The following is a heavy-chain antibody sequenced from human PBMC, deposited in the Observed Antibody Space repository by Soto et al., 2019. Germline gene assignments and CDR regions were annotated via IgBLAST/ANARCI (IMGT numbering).Heavy chain of an antibody. D-gene: IGHD1-26*01. CDR2: IDQDGSTT. CDR1: GFTFSSYW. J-gene: IGHJ4*02. CDR3: ASDLYSGTSYN. V-gene: IGHV3-7*04. Sequence: EVQLVESGGGLVQPWGSLTLSCAASGFTFSSYWMNWVSQAPGKGLEGVANIDQDGSTTDYVDSVKGRFTISRDNAKKSLSLQMNSLRAEGTALYYCASDLYSGTSYNRGQGTLVTVSS.